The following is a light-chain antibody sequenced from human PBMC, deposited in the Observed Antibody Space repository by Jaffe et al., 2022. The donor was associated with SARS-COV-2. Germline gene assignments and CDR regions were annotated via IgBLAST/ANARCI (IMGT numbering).Light chain of an antibody. CDR3: QQFGTSPEYT. CDR2: GAS. CDR1: QSVNSNY. Sequence: EVVLTQSPGTLSLSPGDTATLSCRASQSVNSNYLAWYQQKPGQAPSLLIYGASSRATGIPDRFSGSGSGTDFTLTISRLEPEDFAVYYCQQFGTSPEYTFGQGTKVEIK. V-gene: IGKV3-20*01. J-gene: IGKJ2*01.